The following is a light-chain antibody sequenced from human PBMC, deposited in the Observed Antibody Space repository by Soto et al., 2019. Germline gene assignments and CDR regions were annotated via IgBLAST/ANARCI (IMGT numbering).Light chain of an antibody. V-gene: IGKV3-20*01. Sequence: EIVLTQSPGTLSLSPGERATLSCRASQSVSSAYLAWYQQKPDQAPRLLISGASSRATGIPDRFSGSGSGTDFSLTTSGLEPEDFAVYYCQQYGGSVPITFGQGTRLDIK. CDR1: QSVSSAY. J-gene: IGKJ5*01. CDR2: GAS. CDR3: QQYGGSVPIT.